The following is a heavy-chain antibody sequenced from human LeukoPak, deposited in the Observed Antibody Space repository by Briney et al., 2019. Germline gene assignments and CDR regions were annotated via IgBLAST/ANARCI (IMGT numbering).Heavy chain of an antibody. Sequence: PGGSLRLSCATSGFTLSSYWMAWVRQAPGKGLEWVANIKYDGSEKYYVDSVKGRFTISRDNAKNSLYLQMNSLRAEDTAVYYCAKTPDITMIVVGTSFDYWGQGTLVTVSS. CDR2: IKYDGSEK. D-gene: IGHD3-22*01. V-gene: IGHV3-7*03. CDR3: AKTPDITMIVVGTSFDY. J-gene: IGHJ4*02. CDR1: GFTLSSYW.